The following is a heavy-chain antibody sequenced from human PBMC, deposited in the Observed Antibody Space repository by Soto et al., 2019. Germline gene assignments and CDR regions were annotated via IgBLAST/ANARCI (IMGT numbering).Heavy chain of an antibody. V-gene: IGHV3-11*01. J-gene: IGHJ4*02. Sequence: QVQLVESGGGLVKPGGSLRLSCAASGFTFSDYYMRWIRQAPGKGLEWVSYISSSGSTIYYAASVKGRFTISRDNAKNSLYQQMDSMRAEATAMFYCSRGYCRCGSCYPFDYWGQGTLVTVSA. CDR2: ISSSGSTI. CDR1: GFTFSDYY. CDR3: SRGYCRCGSCYPFDY. D-gene: IGHD2-15*01.